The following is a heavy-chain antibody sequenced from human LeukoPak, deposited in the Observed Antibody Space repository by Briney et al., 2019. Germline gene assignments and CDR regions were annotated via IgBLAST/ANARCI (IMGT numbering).Heavy chain of an antibody. CDR3: ARAAYDLYDY. D-gene: IGHD2-2*02. CDR1: GFTFSSYS. V-gene: IGHV3-21*01. Sequence: GGSLRLSCAASGFTFSSYSINWVRQAPGKGLEWVSSISSSSSFISYADSVKGRFTISRDNAKNSVFLQMNSLRAEDTAVYYCARAAYDLYDYWGQGTLVTVSS. J-gene: IGHJ4*02. CDR2: ISSSSSFI.